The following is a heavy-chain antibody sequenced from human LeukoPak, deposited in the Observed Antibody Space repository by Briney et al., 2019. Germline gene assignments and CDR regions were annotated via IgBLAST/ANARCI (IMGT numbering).Heavy chain of an antibody. D-gene: IGHD3-10*01. Sequence: GESLKISCKGSGYSFINYWIGWVRQMPGKGLEWMGIIYPGDSDARYSLSFQGQVTISADKSISTAYLQWSSLKASDSAIYYCARQDGSGIYYFDCWGQGTLVTVSS. CDR3: ARQDGSGIYYFDC. CDR2: IYPGDSDA. CDR1: GYSFINYW. V-gene: IGHV5-51*01. J-gene: IGHJ4*02.